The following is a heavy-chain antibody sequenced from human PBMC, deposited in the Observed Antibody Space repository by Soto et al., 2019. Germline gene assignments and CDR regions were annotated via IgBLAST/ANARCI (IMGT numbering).Heavy chain of an antibody. J-gene: IGHJ2*01. Sequence: GGSLRLSCAASGFSVSNNYMTWVRQAPGRGLEWVSVVHSGGITYYADSVKGRFTISRDNSKNTVYLQMDSLRAEDTAVYYCAREGSTWDDWYFDLWGRGTLVTVSS. D-gene: IGHD1-26*01. V-gene: IGHV3-53*01. CDR2: VHSGGIT. CDR3: AREGSTWDDWYFDL. CDR1: GFSVSNNY.